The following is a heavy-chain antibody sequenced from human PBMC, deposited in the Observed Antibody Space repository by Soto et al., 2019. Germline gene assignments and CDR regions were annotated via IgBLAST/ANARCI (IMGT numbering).Heavy chain of an antibody. Sequence: PSETLSLTCAVSGGSISGSYYYWAWLRQSPGKGPEWIGSVFYSGFTSYNPSLESRVSLSVDTSKSQFSLKLSAVTAADTAVYYCATSQKGYNWNYFDHWGQGALVTVSS. CDR2: VFYSGFT. V-gene: IGHV4-39*01. D-gene: IGHD1-20*01. CDR1: GGSISGSYYY. J-gene: IGHJ4*02. CDR3: ATSQKGYNWNYFDH.